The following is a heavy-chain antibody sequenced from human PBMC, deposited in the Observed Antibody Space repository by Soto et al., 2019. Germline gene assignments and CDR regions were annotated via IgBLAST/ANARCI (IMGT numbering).Heavy chain of an antibody. V-gene: IGHV3-30-3*01. CDR3: ARDLGNNYGPLAY. CDR2: ISYDGSNK. CDR1: GFTFSNYA. J-gene: IGHJ4*02. D-gene: IGHD4-17*01. Sequence: LRLSCVASGFTFSNYAMNWVRQAPGKGLEWVAVISYDGSNKYYADSVKGRITISRDNSRNTLYLQMNNLRAEDTAMYYCARDLGNNYGPLAYWGQGPRVTVYS.